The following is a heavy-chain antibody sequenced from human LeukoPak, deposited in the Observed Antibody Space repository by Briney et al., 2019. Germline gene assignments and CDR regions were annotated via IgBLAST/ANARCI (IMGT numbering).Heavy chain of an antibody. Sequence: PSETLSLTCTVSGGSISSYYWSWIRQPPGKGLEWIGYIYYSGSTNYNPSLKSRITISVDTSKNQFSLKLSSVTAADTAVYYCAREGSGYRGELSDDNWFDPWGQGTLVTVSS. D-gene: IGHD3-22*01. CDR3: AREGSGYRGELSDDNWFDP. J-gene: IGHJ5*02. CDR1: GGSISSYY. V-gene: IGHV4-59*01. CDR2: IYYSGST.